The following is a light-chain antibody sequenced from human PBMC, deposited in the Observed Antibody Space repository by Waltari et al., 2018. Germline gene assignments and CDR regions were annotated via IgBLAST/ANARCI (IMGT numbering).Light chain of an antibody. CDR1: DSDIVAYNY. Sequence: QSALTQPASVSGSPGQSITIFCTGTDSDIVAYNYVSWYQQHPGRAPQLIIYGVSDRPSGVSNRFSGSKSGHTASLTISGLQAEDEADYYCSSFTRSRTWLFGGGTKVTVL. J-gene: IGLJ3*02. CDR2: GVS. CDR3: SSFTRSRTWL. V-gene: IGLV2-14*03.